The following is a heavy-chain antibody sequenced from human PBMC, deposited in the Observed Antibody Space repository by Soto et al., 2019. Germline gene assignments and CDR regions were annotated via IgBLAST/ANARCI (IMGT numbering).Heavy chain of an antibody. D-gene: IGHD5-18*01. CDR2: MKTNSGNT. J-gene: IGHJ2*01. Sequence: QVQLVQSGAEVKKPGASVKVSCKASGYTFTSYDINWVRQATGQGLEWMALMKTNSGNTGYAQKFQGRVTRTRNTCLRTAYIEMSSLRSEDTAVYYCGREITAYWYFDLWGRGTLVTVS. CDR1: GYTFTSYD. CDR3: GREITAYWYFDL. V-gene: IGHV1-8*01.